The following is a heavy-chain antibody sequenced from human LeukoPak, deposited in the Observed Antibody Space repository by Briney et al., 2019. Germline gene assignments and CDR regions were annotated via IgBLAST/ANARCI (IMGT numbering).Heavy chain of an antibody. D-gene: IGHD1-26*01. CDR3: ARDGLATATLHWNFDL. J-gene: IGHJ2*01. CDR1: GFTFSSYA. CDR2: ISGSGGST. Sequence: PGGSLRLSCAASGFTFSSYAMSWVRQAPGKGLEWVSAISGSGGSTYYADSVKGRFTISRDNAKNSLYLQMNSLRAEDTAVFYCARDGLATATLHWNFDLWGRGALVTVSS. V-gene: IGHV3-23*01.